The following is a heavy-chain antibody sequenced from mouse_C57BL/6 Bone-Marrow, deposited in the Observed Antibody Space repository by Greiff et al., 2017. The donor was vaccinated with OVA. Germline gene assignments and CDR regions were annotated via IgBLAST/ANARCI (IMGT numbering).Heavy chain of an antibody. CDR3: ASEGFDGYFSWFAY. D-gene: IGHD2-3*01. CDR1: GYTFTSYW. CDR2: IDPSDSET. V-gene: IGHV1-52*01. J-gene: IGHJ3*01. Sequence: QVHVKQPGAELVRPGSSVKLSCKASGYTFTSYWMHWVKQRPIQGLEWIGNIDPSDSETHYNQKFQDKATLTVDKSSSTAYMQLSSLTSEDSAVYYCASEGFDGYFSWFAYWGQGTLVTVSA.